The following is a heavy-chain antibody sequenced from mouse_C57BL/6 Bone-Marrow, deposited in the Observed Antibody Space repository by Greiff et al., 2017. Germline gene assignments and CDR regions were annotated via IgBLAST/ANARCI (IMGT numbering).Heavy chain of an antibody. D-gene: IGHD1-1*02. CDR1: GYTFTSYG. CDR2: IYPRSGNT. V-gene: IGHV1-81*01. J-gene: IGHJ2*01. CDR3: ARGLGGGY. Sequence: VQLQQSGAELARPGASVKLSCKASGYTFTSYGISWVKQRTGQGLEWIGEIYPRSGNTYYNEKFKGKATLTADKSSSTAYMELRSLTSEDSAVYVSARGLGGGYWGQGTTLTVSS.